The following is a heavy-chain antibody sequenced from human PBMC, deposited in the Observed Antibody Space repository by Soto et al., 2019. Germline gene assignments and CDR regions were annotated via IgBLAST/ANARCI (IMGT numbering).Heavy chain of an antibody. CDR2: IYYSGST. J-gene: IGHJ1*01. D-gene: IGHD2-2*02. CDR1: GGSISSYY. V-gene: IGHV4-59*01. CDR3: ARADGGGYCSSTSCYTSYFQH. Sequence: PSETLSRTCAVSGGSISSYYRSWTRQPPGKGLEWIGYIYYSGSTNYNPSLKSRVTISVDTSKNQFSLKLSSVTAADTAVYYCARADGGGYCSSTSCYTSYFQHWGQGTLVTVSS.